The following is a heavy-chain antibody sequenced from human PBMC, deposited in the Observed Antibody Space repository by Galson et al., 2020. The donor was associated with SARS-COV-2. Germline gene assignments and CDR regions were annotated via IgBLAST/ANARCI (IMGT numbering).Heavy chain of an antibody. D-gene: IGHD4-17*01. CDR3: ARDDPVTTGAFDI. V-gene: IGHV4-38-2*02. CDR2: IFHSGST. CDR1: GYSISSGYY. Sequence: SETLSLTCSVSGYSISSGYYWGWIRQPPGKGLEWIGSIFHSGSTYYNPSLKSRVTISIDTSKNQFSLKLSSVTAADTGVYYCARDDPVTTGAFDIWGQGTMVTVSS. J-gene: IGHJ3*02.